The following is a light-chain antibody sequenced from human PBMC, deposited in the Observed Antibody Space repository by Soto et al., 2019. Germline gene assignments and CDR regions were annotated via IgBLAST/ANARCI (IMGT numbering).Light chain of an antibody. V-gene: IGKV3-15*01. CDR1: QSVSSN. J-gene: IGKJ1*01. CDR2: GAS. Sequence: EIVLTQSPGTLSLSPGERGTLSCRASQSVSSNYLAWYQQKPGQAPRLLIYGASARATGIPARFSGSGSGTEFTLTISSLESEDFAVYYCQQHNNWPPWTFGQGTKVEI. CDR3: QQHNNWPPWT.